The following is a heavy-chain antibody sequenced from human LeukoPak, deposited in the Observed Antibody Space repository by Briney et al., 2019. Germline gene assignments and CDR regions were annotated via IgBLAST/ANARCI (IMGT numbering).Heavy chain of an antibody. CDR1: GGSISSDY. CDR3: VRVSVVYGMDV. D-gene: IGHD6-25*01. V-gene: IGHV4-59*01. CDR2: MFYTGST. J-gene: IGHJ6*02. Sequence: PSETLSLTCSVSGGSISSDYWAWIRQPPGKGLDWIGYMFYTGSTNYNPALKSRVTISLATSKKQFSLKLRSETAADTAVYYCVRVSVVYGMDVWGRGTTVTVSS.